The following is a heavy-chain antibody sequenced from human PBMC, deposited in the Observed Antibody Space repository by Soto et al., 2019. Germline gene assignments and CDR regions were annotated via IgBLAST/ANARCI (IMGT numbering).Heavy chain of an antibody. D-gene: IGHD6-13*01. CDR3: ARITDGIAAADDAFDI. CDR1: GFSLSNARMG. V-gene: IGHV2-26*01. CDR2: IFSNDEK. J-gene: IGHJ3*02. Sequence: QVTLKESGPVLVKPTETLTLTCTVSGFSLSNARMGVSWIRQPPGKALEWLAHIFSNDEKSYSTSLKSRLTISKDTSKRQVVLTMTNMDPVDTATYYCARITDGIAAADDAFDIWGQGTMVTVSS.